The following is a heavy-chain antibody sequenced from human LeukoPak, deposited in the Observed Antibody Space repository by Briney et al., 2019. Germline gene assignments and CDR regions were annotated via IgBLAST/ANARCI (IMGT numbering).Heavy chain of an antibody. D-gene: IGHD6-13*01. J-gene: IGHJ4*02. CDR2: INWSGGST. V-gene: IGHV3-20*04. CDR3: ARLKAAAGSNFDY. CDR1: GFTFDDYG. Sequence: GGSLRLSCAASGFTFDDYGMSWVRQAPGKGLEWVSGINWSGGSTSYADSVKGRFTISRDTAKNSLYLQMNSLRVEDTALYYCARLKAAAGSNFDYWGQGTLVTVSS.